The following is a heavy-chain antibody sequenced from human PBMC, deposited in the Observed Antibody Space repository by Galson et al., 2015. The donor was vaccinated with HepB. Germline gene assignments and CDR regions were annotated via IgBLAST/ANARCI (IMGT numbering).Heavy chain of an antibody. CDR3: ARLHSSIAAPPGWFDP. D-gene: IGHD6-6*01. Sequence: SVTVSCKVSGYTLTELSMHWVRQAPGKGLEWMGGFDPEDGETIYAQKFQGRVTMTEDTSTDTAYMELSSLRSEDTAVYYCARLHSSIAAPPGWFDPWGQGTLVTVSS. V-gene: IGHV1-24*01. J-gene: IGHJ5*02. CDR1: GYTLTELS. CDR2: FDPEDGET.